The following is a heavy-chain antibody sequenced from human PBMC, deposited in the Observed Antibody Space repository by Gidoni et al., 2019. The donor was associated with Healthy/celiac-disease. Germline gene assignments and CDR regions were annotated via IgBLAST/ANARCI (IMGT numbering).Heavy chain of an antibody. CDR1: GGSFRCYY. J-gene: IGHJ1*01. D-gene: IGHD3-3*01. CDR2: SNHSGST. CDR3: ARVMWGGYYHFQH. V-gene: IGHV4-34*01. Sequence: QVQLQQCGAGLLKPSEPLSLTCAVSGGSFRCYYWSWIRQPPGKGLVRIGESNHSGSTNSNPSIKSRFTISVDTSKNQFSLKLSSVTAADKALYYCARVMWGGYYHFQHWGQGTLVTVSS.